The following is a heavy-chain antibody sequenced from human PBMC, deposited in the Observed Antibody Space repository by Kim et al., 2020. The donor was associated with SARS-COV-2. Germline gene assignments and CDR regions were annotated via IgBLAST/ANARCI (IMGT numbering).Heavy chain of an antibody. V-gene: IGHV3-21*01. Sequence: GGSLRLSCAASGFTFSSYSMNWVRQAPGKGLEWVSSISSSSSYIYYADSVKGRFTISRDNAKNSLYLQMNSLRAEDTAVYYCARATIFGVVIILDYYYGMDVWGQGTTVTVSS. CDR3: ARATIFGVVIILDYYYGMDV. CDR1: GFTFSSYS. D-gene: IGHD3-3*01. CDR2: ISSSSSYI. J-gene: IGHJ6*02.